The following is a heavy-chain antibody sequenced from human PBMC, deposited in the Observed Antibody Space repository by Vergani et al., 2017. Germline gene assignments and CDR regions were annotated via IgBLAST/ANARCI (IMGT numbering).Heavy chain of an antibody. CDR1: GFTFSSYS. V-gene: IGHV3-21*01. CDR2: ISSSSSYI. D-gene: IGHD1-26*01. CDR3: ARDIVGATL. Sequence: EVQLVESGGGLVKPGGSLRLSCAASGFTFSSYSMNWVRQAPGKGLEWVSSISSSSSYINYADSVKGRFTISRDNAKNSLYLQMNSLRAEDTAVYYCARDIVGATLWGQGTLVTVSS. J-gene: IGHJ4*02.